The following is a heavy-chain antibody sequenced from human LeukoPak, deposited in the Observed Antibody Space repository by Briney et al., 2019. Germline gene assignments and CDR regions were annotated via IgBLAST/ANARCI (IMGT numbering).Heavy chain of an antibody. V-gene: IGHV1-18*01. CDR2: ISAYNGNT. Sequence: ASVKVSCKASGYTFTSYGISWVRQAPGQGLEWMGWISAYNGNTNYAQKLQGRVTTTTDTSTSTAYMELRSLRSDDTAVYYCARGPTTVTTLSYFDYWGQGTLVTVSS. CDR1: GYTFTSYG. CDR3: ARGPTTVTTLSYFDY. D-gene: IGHD4-11*01. J-gene: IGHJ4*02.